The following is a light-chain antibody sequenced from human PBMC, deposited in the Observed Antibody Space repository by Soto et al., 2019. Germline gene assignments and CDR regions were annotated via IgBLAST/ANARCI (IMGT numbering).Light chain of an antibody. CDR1: QSISSW. Sequence: DIQMTPSPSSLSASVGDRITITCWASQSISSWLAWYQQKPGKAPKLLIYDASSLESGVSLRFSGSGSGTEFTLTISSLQPDDFATYYCQQYNSYSRTFGQGTRLEIK. J-gene: IGKJ5*01. CDR2: DAS. CDR3: QQYNSYSRT. V-gene: IGKV1-5*01.